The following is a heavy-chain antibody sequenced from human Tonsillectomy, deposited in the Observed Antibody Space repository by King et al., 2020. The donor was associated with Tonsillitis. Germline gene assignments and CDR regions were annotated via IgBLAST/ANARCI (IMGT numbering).Heavy chain of an antibody. Sequence: VQLVESGAEVKKPGASVKVTCKASGYMFSDYGISWVRLAPGHGLEWMGWISAYNGNRKYAQKFQGRVTMTTDTSTSTAYMELRSLRSDDTAVYYCARNWNSHWYFDLWGRGTLVTVSS. CDR1: GYMFSDYG. D-gene: IGHD1/OR15-1a*01. V-gene: IGHV1-18*01. J-gene: IGHJ2*01. CDR3: ARNWNSHWYFDL. CDR2: ISAYNGNR.